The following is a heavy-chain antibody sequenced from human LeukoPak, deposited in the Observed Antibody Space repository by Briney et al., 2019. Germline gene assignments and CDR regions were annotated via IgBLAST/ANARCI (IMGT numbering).Heavy chain of an antibody. CDR1: GFTFSSYA. J-gene: IGHJ4*01. CDR3: ARGQERWLQSPFDY. D-gene: IGHD5-24*01. CDR2: ISYDGSNK. Sequence: GRSLRLSCAASGFTFSSYAMHWVRQAPGKGLEWVAVISYDGSNKYYADSVKGRFTFSRDNSENTLYLQMNSLRAVNTAVYYCARGQERWLQSPFDYWGQGTLVTVSS. V-gene: IGHV3-30*04.